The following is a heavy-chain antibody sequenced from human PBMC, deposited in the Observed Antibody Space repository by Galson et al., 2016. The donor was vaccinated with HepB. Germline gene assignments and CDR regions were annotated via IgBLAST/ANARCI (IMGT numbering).Heavy chain of an antibody. CDR3: ARIVRFDFWGGRGWFDP. CDR2: IYYSGTT. CDR1: GVSIRSGGYY. Sequence: TLSLTCSVSGVSIRSGGYYWSWIRQHPGKGLGWIGHIYYSGTTYYNPSLKSRVTISVDTSKNQFSLKLISVTAADTAVYFCARIVRFDFWGGRGWFDPWGQGTLVTVSS. J-gene: IGHJ5*02. D-gene: IGHD3-3*01. V-gene: IGHV4-31*03.